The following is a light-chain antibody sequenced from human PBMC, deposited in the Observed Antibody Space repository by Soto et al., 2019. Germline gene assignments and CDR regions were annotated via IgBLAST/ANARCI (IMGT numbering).Light chain of an antibody. V-gene: IGKV4-1*01. J-gene: IGKJ1*01. Sequence: DIVMTQSPDSLAVSLGERATINCKSSQSVLYSSDNKNYLAWYQHKPGQPPKLLIYWASTRESGVPDRFSGSGSGTDFTLTISSLQAEDVAFYYCQQYYTIPRTFGQGTKVEIK. CDR1: QSVLYSSDNKNY. CDR3: QQYYTIPRT. CDR2: WAS.